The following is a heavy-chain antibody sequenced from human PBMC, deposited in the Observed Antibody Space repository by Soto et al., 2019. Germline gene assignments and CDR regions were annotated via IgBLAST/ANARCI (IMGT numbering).Heavy chain of an antibody. Sequence: QVQLVQSGAEEKKPGASVKVSCKASGYTFTSYAMHWVRQAPGQRLGWMGWINAGNGNTKYSQKFQGRVTITRDTSASTAYMGLSSLRSEDTAVYYCARRIVVVTALDYWGQGTLVTVSS. D-gene: IGHD2-21*02. CDR3: ARRIVVVTALDY. V-gene: IGHV1-3*05. CDR1: GYTFTSYA. J-gene: IGHJ4*02. CDR2: INAGNGNT.